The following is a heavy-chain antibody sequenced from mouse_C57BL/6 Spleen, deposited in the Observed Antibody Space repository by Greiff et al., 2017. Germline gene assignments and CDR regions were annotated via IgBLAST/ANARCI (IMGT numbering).Heavy chain of an antibody. D-gene: IGHD1-1*01. V-gene: IGHV1-69*01. CDR3: ARLHDGSSYFDY. Sequence: QVQLQQPGAELVMPGASVKLSCQASGYTFTSYWMHWVKQRPGQGLEWIGEIDPSDSYTNYNQKFKGKSTLTVDKSSSTAYMQLSSLTSEDSAVYYCARLHDGSSYFDYWGQGTTLTVSS. CDR1: GYTFTSYW. CDR2: IDPSDSYT. J-gene: IGHJ2*01.